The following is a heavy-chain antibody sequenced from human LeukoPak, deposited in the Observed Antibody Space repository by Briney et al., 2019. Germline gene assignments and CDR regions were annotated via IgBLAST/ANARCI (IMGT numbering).Heavy chain of an antibody. D-gene: IGHD1-26*01. CDR2: IYYRGST. V-gene: IGHV4-59*01. J-gene: IGHJ4*02. CDR1: GGSISSYY. Sequence: SETLSLTCTVSGGSISSYYWSWIRQPPGKGLEWIGYIYYRGSTNYNPSLKSRVTISVDTSKNQFSLKLSSVTAAGTAVYYCARVDDSGALDYWGQGTLVTVSS. CDR3: ARVDDSGALDY.